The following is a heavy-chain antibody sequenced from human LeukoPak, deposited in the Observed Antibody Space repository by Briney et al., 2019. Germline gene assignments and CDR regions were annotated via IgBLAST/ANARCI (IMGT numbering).Heavy chain of an antibody. CDR2: ISYDGSNK. CDR1: GFTFSSYA. D-gene: IGHD5-18*01. CDR3: AGVGGRYSSLYYYYGMDV. J-gene: IGHJ6*02. V-gene: IGHV3-30-3*01. Sequence: GGSLRLSCAASGFTFSSYAMHWVRQAPGKGLEWVAVISYDGSNKYYADSVKGRFTISRDNSKNTLYLQMNSLRAEDTAVYYCAGVGGRYSSLYYYYGMDVWGQGTTVTVSS.